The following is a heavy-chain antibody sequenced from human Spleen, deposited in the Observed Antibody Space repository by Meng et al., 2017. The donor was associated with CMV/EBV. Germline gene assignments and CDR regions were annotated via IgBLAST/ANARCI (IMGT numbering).Heavy chain of an antibody. CDR1: GFTFSSYG. CDR3: AKDKANYYYYYGMDV. Sequence: GESLKISCAASGFTFSSYGMDWVRQAPGKGLEWVAFIQYDGSNKYYADSVKGRFTISRDNSKNTLYLQMNSLRAEDTAVYYCAKDKANYYYYYGMDVWGQGTTVTV. J-gene: IGHJ6*02. CDR2: IQYDGSNK. V-gene: IGHV3-30*02.